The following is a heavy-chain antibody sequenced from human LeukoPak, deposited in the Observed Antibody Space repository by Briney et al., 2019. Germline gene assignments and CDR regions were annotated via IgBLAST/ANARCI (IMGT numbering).Heavy chain of an antibody. V-gene: IGHV3-11*04. CDR2: ISSSRSTI. CDR3: AKRMGPSIAAADLDY. Sequence: GGSLRLSCAASGFTFSDYYMSWIRQAPGKGLEWVSYISSSRSTIYYADSVKGRFTISRDNAKNSLYLQMNSLRAEDTAVYYCAKRMGPSIAAADLDYWGQGTLVTVSS. J-gene: IGHJ4*02. D-gene: IGHD6-13*01. CDR1: GFTFSDYY.